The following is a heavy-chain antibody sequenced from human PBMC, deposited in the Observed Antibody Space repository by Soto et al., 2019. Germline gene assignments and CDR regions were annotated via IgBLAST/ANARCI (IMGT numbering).Heavy chain of an antibody. D-gene: IGHD4-17*01. CDR2: IYRGGGT. J-gene: IGHJ4*01. CDR1: GFTVSSNY. CDR3: VRKGAYGDFD. Sequence: EVQVVESGGGLVQPGGSLRLSCAASGFTVSSNYMSWVRQTPGKGLEWVSGIYRGGGTSYADSVKGRFTTSRDNSKNTLYLQRSSLRAEDTAVYYCVRKGAYGDFDWGHGTLVTVSS. V-gene: IGHV3-66*01.